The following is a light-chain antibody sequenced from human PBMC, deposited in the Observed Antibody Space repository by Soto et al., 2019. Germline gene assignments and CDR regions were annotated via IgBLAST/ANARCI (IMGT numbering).Light chain of an antibody. CDR2: DVY. CDR3: TTYICTISLYV. J-gene: IGLJ1*01. Sequence: QSVLTQPASVSGSPGQSIAISCTGVRTDVDGYDYVSWYQQHPGQAPQLIIYDVYNRPSGVSHRFSGSKSGDTASLTISGLQAEVESNYSSTTYICTISLYVF. V-gene: IGLV2-14*03. CDR1: RTDVDGYDY.